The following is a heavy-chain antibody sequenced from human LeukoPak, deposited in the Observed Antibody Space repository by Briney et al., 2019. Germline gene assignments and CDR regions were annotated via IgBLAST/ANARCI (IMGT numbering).Heavy chain of an antibody. CDR2: IYSGGST. CDR1: GFTVSSNY. J-gene: IGHJ4*02. Sequence: PGGSLRLSCTASGFTVSSNYMTWVRQAPGKGLEWVSVIYSGGSTYYADSVKGRFVLSRDNSKNTLYLQMNSLRAEDTAVYYCATHSGGYWGQGILVTVSS. CDR3: ATHSGGY. V-gene: IGHV3-66*01. D-gene: IGHD3-16*01.